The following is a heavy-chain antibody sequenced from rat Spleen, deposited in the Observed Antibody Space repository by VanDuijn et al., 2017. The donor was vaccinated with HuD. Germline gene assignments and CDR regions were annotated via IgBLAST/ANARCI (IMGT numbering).Heavy chain of an antibody. CDR1: GFNFNDHW. CDR2: ISSGGST. CDR3: ARSGQGIPMDA. V-gene: IGHV2S12*01. D-gene: IGHD4-3*01. J-gene: IGHJ4*01. Sequence: VKLVESGGGLVQPGRSLKLSCAASGFNFNDHWMGWVRQAPGKGLEWIAAISSGGSTYYNSALKSRLSISRDTSKSQVFLKMNSLQTEDTAMYFCARSGQGIPMDAWGQGTSVTVSS.